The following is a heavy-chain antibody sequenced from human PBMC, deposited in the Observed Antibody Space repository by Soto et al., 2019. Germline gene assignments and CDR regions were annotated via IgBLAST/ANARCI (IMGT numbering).Heavy chain of an antibody. Sequence: ASVKVSCKVSGYTLTELSMHWVRQAPGKGLEWMGIINPSGGSTSYARKFQGRVTMTRDTSTSTVYMELSSLRSEDTAVYYCARVTHRVGATDFDYWGQGTLVTVSS. D-gene: IGHD1-26*01. J-gene: IGHJ4*02. CDR1: GYTLTELS. CDR3: ARVTHRVGATDFDY. CDR2: INPSGGST. V-gene: IGHV1-46*03.